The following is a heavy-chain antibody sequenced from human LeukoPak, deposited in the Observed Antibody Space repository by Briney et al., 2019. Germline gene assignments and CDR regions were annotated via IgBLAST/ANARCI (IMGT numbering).Heavy chain of an antibody. Sequence: ASVKVSCKASGYTFSDYYLHWVRLAPGQGLEWMGRISPNSGGTDYAQKFQGKVTMTRDASISTVYMDLNRLRSDDTAIYYCARQLETNSWFDYWGQGTLVIVSS. V-gene: IGHV1-2*06. CDR1: GYTFSDYY. D-gene: IGHD6-13*01. CDR2: ISPNSGGT. J-gene: IGHJ4*02. CDR3: ARQLETNSWFDY.